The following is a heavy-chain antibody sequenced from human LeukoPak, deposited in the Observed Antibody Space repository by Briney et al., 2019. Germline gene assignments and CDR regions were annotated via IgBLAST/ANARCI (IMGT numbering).Heavy chain of an antibody. Sequence: PRGSLRLSCAASGFTFSSYAMHWVRQAPGKGLEWVAVISYDGSNKYYADSVKGRFTISRDNSKNTLYLQMNSLRAEDTAVYYCARVNGISTRWGQGTLVTVSS. V-gene: IGHV3-30-3*01. CDR3: ARVNGISTR. D-gene: IGHD1-1*01. CDR2: ISYDGSNK. J-gene: IGHJ4*02. CDR1: GFTFSSYA.